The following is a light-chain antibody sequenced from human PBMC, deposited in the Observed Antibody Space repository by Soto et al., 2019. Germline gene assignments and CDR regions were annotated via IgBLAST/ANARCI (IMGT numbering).Light chain of an antibody. V-gene: IGKV3-11*01. CDR3: QQRSNLPLT. CDR2: DAS. CDR1: QSVSSY. J-gene: IGKJ4*01. Sequence: EIVLTQSPATLSLSPGERATLSCRASQSVSSYLAWYQQKPGQAPRLLIYDASNMATGIPARFSGSWSGTDFTLTISSLEPEDFAVYYCQQRSNLPLTFGGGTKVEIK.